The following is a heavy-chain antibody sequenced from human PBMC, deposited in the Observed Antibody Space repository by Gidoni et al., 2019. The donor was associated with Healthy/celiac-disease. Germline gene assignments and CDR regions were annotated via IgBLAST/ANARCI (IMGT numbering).Heavy chain of an antibody. CDR2: IYPGDSDT. V-gene: IGHV5-51*03. J-gene: IGHJ6*02. Sequence: EVQLVQSGAEVKKPGESLKISCKGSGYSFTSYWIGWVRQMPGKGLEWMGIIYPGDSDTRYSPSFQGQVTISADKSISTAYLQWSSLKASDTAMYYCARNMVRGVMRYYYYGMDVWGQGTTVTVSS. D-gene: IGHD3-10*01. CDR1: GYSFTSYW. CDR3: ARNMVRGVMRYYYYGMDV.